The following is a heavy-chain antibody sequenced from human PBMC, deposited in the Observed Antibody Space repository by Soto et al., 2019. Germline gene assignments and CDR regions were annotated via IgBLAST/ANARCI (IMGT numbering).Heavy chain of an antibody. CDR3: ARLSHCSGGSCYSGYYYYYMDV. Sequence: PGGSLRLSCAASGFTFSSYSMNWVRQAPGKGLEWVSYISSSSSTIYYADSVKGRFTISRDNAKNSLYLQMNSLRAEDTAVYYCARLSHCSGGSCYSGYYYYYMDVWGKGTTVTVSS. CDR1: GFTFSSYS. J-gene: IGHJ6*03. CDR2: ISSSSSTI. V-gene: IGHV3-48*01. D-gene: IGHD2-15*01.